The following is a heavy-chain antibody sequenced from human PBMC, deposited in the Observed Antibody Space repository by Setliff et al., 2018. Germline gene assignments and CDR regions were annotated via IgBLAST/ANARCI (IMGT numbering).Heavy chain of an antibody. D-gene: IGHD3-22*01. CDR3: ARDVFPYHYEGAFDI. V-gene: IGHV1-46*01. J-gene: IGHJ3*02. CDR1: GYTLTSHY. CDR2: INPSSGRT. Sequence: ASVKVSCKASGYTLTSHYMHWVRQAPGLGLEWMGTINPSSGRTSYAQKFQGRVTMTRDTSTSTVYMDMRSLRSEDTAVYYCARDVFPYHYEGAFDIWGQGTMVTVSS.